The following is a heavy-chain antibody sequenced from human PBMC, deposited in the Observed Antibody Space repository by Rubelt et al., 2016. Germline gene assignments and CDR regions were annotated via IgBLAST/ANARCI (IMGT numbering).Heavy chain of an antibody. D-gene: IGHD3-22*01. CDR3: ARDLDPSQYYYDSSGYYPRQKSDAFDI. V-gene: IGHV3-74*01. Sequence: HWVRQAPGKGLVWVSRINSDGSSTSYADSVKGRFTISRDNAKNTLYLQMNSLRAEDTAVYYCARDLDPSQYYYDSSGYYPRQKSDAFDIWGQGTMVTVSS. J-gene: IGHJ3*02. CDR2: INSDGSST.